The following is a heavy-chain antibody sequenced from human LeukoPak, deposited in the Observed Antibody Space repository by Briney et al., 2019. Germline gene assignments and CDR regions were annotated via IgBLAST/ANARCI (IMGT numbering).Heavy chain of an antibody. Sequence: GGSLRLSCAASGVTFSGYSMNWVRQAPGKGLEWVSAISGGGGTAYYADSVKGRFTISRDNSKNTLYLQMNSLRAEDTAVYYCAKKGYYDGSGYYMYYFDHWGQGTLVTVSS. CDR2: ISGGGGTA. CDR3: AKKGYYDGSGYYMYYFDH. V-gene: IGHV3-23*01. D-gene: IGHD3-22*01. J-gene: IGHJ4*02. CDR1: GVTFSGYS.